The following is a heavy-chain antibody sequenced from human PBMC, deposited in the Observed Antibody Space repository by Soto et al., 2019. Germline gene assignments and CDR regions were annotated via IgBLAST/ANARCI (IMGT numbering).Heavy chain of an antibody. J-gene: IGHJ4*02. CDR3: ARQRYDSSCPPSPFDY. D-gene: IGHD3-22*01. V-gene: IGHV4-59*01. CDR1: GGSISSYY. Sequence: QVQLQESGPGLVKPSETLSLTCTVSGGSISSYYWSWIRQPPGKGLEWIGYIYYTGSTNDTPSIKSRVTISVDTSKNQFSLKLSSVTAADTAVYYCARQRYDSSCPPSPFDYWGQGTLVTVSS. CDR2: IYYTGST.